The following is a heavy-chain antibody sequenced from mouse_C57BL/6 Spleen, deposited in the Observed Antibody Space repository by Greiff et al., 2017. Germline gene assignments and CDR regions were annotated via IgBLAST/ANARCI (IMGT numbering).Heavy chain of an antibody. J-gene: IGHJ4*01. V-gene: IGHV2-9*01. Sequence: VKLVESGPGLVAPSPSLSITCTASGFSLTSYGVDWVSQPPGKGLEWLGGIWGGGSTNYNSALMSRLSISKENSKSQVFLKMNSLQTYDTAMYYCASLRAVDYWGQGTSVTVSS. D-gene: IGHD1-1*01. CDR2: IWGGGST. CDR1: GFSLTSYG. CDR3: ASLRAVDY.